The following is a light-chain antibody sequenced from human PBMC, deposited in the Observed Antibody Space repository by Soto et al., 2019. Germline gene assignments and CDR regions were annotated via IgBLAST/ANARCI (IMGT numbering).Light chain of an antibody. CDR3: QQYNSWPLT. CDR2: DTS. Sequence: MTQSPSTLSGSVGDRVTITCRASQSVSSSYLAWYQHKPGQAPRLVIYDTSTRATGIPARFSGSGSGTEFTLTISSLQSEDFAVYYCQQYNSWPLTFGGGTKVDNK. J-gene: IGKJ4*01. CDR1: QSVSSSY. V-gene: IGKV3-15*01.